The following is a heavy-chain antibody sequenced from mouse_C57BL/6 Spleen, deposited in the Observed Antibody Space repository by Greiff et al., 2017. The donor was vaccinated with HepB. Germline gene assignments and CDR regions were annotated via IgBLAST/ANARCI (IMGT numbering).Heavy chain of an antibody. D-gene: IGHD1-1*01. CDR2: IHPNSGST. CDR1: GYTFTSYW. J-gene: IGHJ2*01. V-gene: IGHV1-64*01. CDR3: AYYGSSEEDYFDY. Sequence: VQLQQSGAELVKPGASVKLSCKASGYTFTSYWMHWVKQRPGQGLEWIGMIHPNSGSTNYNEKFKSKATLTVDKSSSTAYMQLSSLTSEDSAVYYCAYYGSSEEDYFDYWGQGTTLTVSS.